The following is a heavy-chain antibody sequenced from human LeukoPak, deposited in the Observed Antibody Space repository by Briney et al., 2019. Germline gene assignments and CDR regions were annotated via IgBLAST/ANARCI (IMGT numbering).Heavy chain of an antibody. CDR3: ASFSSRRGGDY. J-gene: IGHJ4*02. CDR2: INHSGST. V-gene: IGHV4-34*01. CDR1: GGSFSGYY. Sequence: PSETLSLTCAVYGGSFSGYYWSWIRQPPGKGLEWIGEINHSGSTNYNPSLKSRVTISVDTSKNQFSLKLSSVTAADTAVYYCASFSSRRGGDYWGQGTPVTVSS. D-gene: IGHD6-13*01.